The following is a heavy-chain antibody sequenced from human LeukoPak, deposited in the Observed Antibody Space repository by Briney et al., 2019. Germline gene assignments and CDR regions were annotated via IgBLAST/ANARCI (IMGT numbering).Heavy chain of an antibody. Sequence: SETLSLTCTVSGGSISSYYWSWIRQPPGKGLEWIGYIYTSGSTNYNPSLKSRVTISVDTSKNQFSLKLSSVTAADTAVYYCARVVGATVVYYYYYMDVWGKGTTVTVSS. V-gene: IGHV4-4*08. CDR1: GGSISSYY. CDR3: ARVVGATVVYYYYYMDV. CDR2: IYTSGST. J-gene: IGHJ6*03. D-gene: IGHD1-26*01.